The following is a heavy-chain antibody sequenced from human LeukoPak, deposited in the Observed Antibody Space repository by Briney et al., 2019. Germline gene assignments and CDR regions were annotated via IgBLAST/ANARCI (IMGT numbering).Heavy chain of an antibody. J-gene: IGHJ5*02. Sequence: GGSLRLSCPASGFTFDDYAMHWVRQAPGKGLEWVPGIGWNSGSIGYADSVRGRFTISRDNAKNSLYLQMNSLRAEDTALYYCAKDTVAQLPVGEDNWFDPWGQGTLVTVSS. CDR2: IGWNSGSI. CDR3: AKDTVAQLPVGEDNWFDP. D-gene: IGHD3-16*01. V-gene: IGHV3-9*01. CDR1: GFTFDDYA.